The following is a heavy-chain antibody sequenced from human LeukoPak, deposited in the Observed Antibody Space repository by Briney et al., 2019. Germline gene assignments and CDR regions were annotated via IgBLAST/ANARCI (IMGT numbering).Heavy chain of an antibody. J-gene: IGHJ1*01. Sequence: SVKVSCKASGFTFTSSAMQWVRQARGQRLEWIGWIVVGSGNTNYAQKFQERVTITRDMSTSTAYMELSSLRSEDTAVYYCARGGDTSGHYYFEYFHHWGQGTLVAVSS. CDR3: ARGGDTSGHYYFEYFHH. D-gene: IGHD3-22*01. V-gene: IGHV1-58*02. CDR1: GFTFTSSA. CDR2: IVVGSGNT.